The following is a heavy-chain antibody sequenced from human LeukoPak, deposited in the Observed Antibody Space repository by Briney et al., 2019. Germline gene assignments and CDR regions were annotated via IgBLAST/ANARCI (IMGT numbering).Heavy chain of an antibody. Sequence: GGSLRLSCAASGFTFSSYAMHWVRQAPGKGLEWVSVIYSGGSTYYADSVKGRFTISRDNSKNTLYLQMNSLRAEDTAVYYCAGLTGGYWGQGTLVTVSS. CDR2: IYSGGST. CDR1: GFTFSSYA. D-gene: IGHD3-9*01. J-gene: IGHJ4*02. V-gene: IGHV3-66*01. CDR3: AGLTGGY.